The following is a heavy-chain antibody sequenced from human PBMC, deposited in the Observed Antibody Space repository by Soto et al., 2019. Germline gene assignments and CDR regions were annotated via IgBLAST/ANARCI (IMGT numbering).Heavy chain of an antibody. CDR2: IYFTGNT. Sequence: PSETLSLTCTVSGASINSGGYYWNWVRLLPGRGLEWIGYIYFTGNTYCNPSLESRVTISLDTPQNQFSLELNSVSAADTAVYYCAREMARIHPPFDHWGQGALVTVS. V-gene: IGHV4-31*03. CDR3: AREMARIHPPFDH. CDR1: GASINSGGYY. J-gene: IGHJ4*02. D-gene: IGHD5-12*01.